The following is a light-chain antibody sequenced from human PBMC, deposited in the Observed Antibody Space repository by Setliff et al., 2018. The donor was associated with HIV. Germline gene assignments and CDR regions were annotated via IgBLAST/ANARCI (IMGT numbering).Light chain of an antibody. Sequence: QSVLAQPRSVSGSPGQSVTFSCTGSSSDVGGYNFVSWYQQHPGKAPKLIIYDVNRRPSGVPDRFSGSKSGDTASLTISGLQSEDEADYYCCSYAGTYTYIFGNGTKVTVL. J-gene: IGLJ1*01. CDR1: SSDVGGYNF. CDR2: DVN. V-gene: IGLV2-11*01. CDR3: CSYAGTYTYI.